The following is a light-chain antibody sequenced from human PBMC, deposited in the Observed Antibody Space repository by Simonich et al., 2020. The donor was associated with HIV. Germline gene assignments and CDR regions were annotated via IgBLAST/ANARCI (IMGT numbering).Light chain of an antibody. CDR2: GAS. CDR3: QQYNNWPSPFT. CDR1: QSVTSNY. Sequence: EIVLTQSPGTLSLSPGERATLSCRASQSVTSNYLAWYQQKPGQPPRLLIYGASRRAPGIPDRFSGSGSGTDFTLTISRLEPEDFAVYYCQQYNNWPSPFTFGPGTKVDIK. V-gene: IGKV3-20*01. J-gene: IGKJ3*01.